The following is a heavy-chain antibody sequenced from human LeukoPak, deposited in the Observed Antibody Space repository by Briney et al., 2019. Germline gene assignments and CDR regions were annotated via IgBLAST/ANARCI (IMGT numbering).Heavy chain of an antibody. CDR1: GYTFTGYY. CDR2: ITPNTGGT. Sequence: GASVKVSCKASGYTFTGYYMHWVRQAPGQGLEWMGWITPNTGGTNYAQKFQRRVTMTSDTSISTAYMELSSLRSNDTAVYYCARVYRWLPPNDAFDIWGQGEMVTVSS. D-gene: IGHD5-12*01. J-gene: IGHJ3*02. V-gene: IGHV1-2*02. CDR3: ARVYRWLPPNDAFDI.